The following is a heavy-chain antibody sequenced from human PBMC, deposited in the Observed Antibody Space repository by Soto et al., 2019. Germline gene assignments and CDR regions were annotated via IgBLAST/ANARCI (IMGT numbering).Heavy chain of an antibody. CDR3: AKERWAAAGTPTLDY. CDR1: GFTFSSYA. J-gene: IGHJ4*02. CDR2: ISGGTSST. V-gene: IGHV3-23*01. D-gene: IGHD6-13*01. Sequence: EVQLLESGGGLVQPGGSLRLSCAASGFTFSSYAMSWVRQAPGQGLEWVSAISGGTSSTYYADSVKGRFTISRDNSKNTLYLQMSSLRAEDTAVYYCAKERWAAAGTPTLDYWGQGTLVTVSS.